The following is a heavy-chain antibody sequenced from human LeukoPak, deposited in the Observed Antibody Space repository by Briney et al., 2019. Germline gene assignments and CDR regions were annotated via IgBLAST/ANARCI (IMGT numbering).Heavy chain of an antibody. V-gene: IGHV1-3*01. J-gene: IGHJ5*02. CDR2: INAGNGNT. CDR3: ARTEVVVAYNWFDP. D-gene: IGHD2-15*01. Sequence: ASVKVSCKASGYTFTSYAMHWVRQAPGQRLEWMGWINAGNGNTKYSQKFQGRVTITRDTSASTAYMELSSLRSEDAAVYYCARTEVVVAYNWFDPWGQGTLVTVSS. CDR1: GYTFTSYA.